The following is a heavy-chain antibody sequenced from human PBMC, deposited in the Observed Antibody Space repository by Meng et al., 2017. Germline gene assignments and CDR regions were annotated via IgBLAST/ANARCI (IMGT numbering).Heavy chain of an antibody. CDR1: GGPFSSYA. V-gene: IGHV1-69*13. Sequence: SVKVSCKASGGPFSSYAISWVRQAPGQGLEWMGGIIPIFGTANYAQKFQGRVTINADESTSTAYMELSSLRSEDTAVYYCASGDFCSGGSCYFPSDYWGQGTLVTVSS. CDR3: ASGDFCSGGSCYFPSDY. J-gene: IGHJ4*02. CDR2: IIPIFGTA. D-gene: IGHD2-15*01.